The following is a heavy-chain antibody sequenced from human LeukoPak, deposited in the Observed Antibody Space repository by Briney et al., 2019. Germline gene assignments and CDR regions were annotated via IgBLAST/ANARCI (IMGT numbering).Heavy chain of an antibody. D-gene: IGHD3-10*01. Sequence: PGRSLRLSCAASGFTFSSYAMHWVRQAPGKGLEWVAVISYDGSNKYYADSVKGRFTISRDNSKNTLYLQMNSLRAEDTAVYYCARVPSYGSGSYFPPRPPDYWGQGTLVTVSS. CDR2: ISYDGSNK. CDR1: GFTFSSYA. CDR3: ARVPSYGSGSYFPPRPPDY. V-gene: IGHV3-30-3*01. J-gene: IGHJ4*02.